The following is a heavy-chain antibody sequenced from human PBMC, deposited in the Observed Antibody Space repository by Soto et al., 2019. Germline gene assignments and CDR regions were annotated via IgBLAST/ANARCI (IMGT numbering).Heavy chain of an antibody. V-gene: IGHV2-5*02. CDR1: GFSLSTSGVG. J-gene: IGHJ4*02. CDR2: IYWDDDK. CDR3: AHSPSHGWFGELGSYYFDY. D-gene: IGHD3-10*01. Sequence: QITLKESGPTLVKPTQTLTLTCTFSGFSLSTSGVGVGWIRQPPGKALEWLALIYWDDDKRYSPSLKSRLTITKDTSKNQVVLTMTNMDPGDTATYYCAHSPSHGWFGELGSYYFDYWGQGTLVTVSS.